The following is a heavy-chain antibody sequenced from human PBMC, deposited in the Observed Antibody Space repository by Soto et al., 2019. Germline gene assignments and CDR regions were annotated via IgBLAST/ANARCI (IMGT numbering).Heavy chain of an antibody. V-gene: IGHV5-51*01. J-gene: IGHJ4*02. CDR2: IYPGDSDT. CDR3: ARQDGSTWPFDH. D-gene: IGHD6-6*01. CDR1: GYNFVNYW. Sequence: GESLKISCKASGYNFVNYWIGCVRQMPGKGLEWMGIIYPGDSDTRYSPSFQGQVTISVDKSSNTAYLQWTSLKASDTAIYYCARQDGSTWPFDHWGQGTLVTVS.